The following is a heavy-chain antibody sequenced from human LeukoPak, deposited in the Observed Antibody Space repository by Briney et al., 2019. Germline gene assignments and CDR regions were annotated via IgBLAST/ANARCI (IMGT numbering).Heavy chain of an antibody. CDR1: GYTFTSNY. V-gene: IGHV1-2*04. CDR3: ARDLNILEWSPTGMDV. Sequence: ASVKVSCKASGYTFTSNYIHWVRQAPGQGLEWMGWINPNSGGTNYAQKFQGWVTMTRDTSISTAYMELSRLRSDDTAVYYCARDLNILEWSPTGMDVWGQGTTVTVSS. J-gene: IGHJ6*02. D-gene: IGHD3-3*01. CDR2: INPNSGGT.